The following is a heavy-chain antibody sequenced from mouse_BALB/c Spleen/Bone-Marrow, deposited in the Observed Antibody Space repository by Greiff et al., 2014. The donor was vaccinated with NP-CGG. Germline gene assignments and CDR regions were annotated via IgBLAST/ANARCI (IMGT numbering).Heavy chain of an antibody. Sequence: VMLVESGPDLVAPSQSLSLTCTVSGFSLTSYGLHWVRQPPGKGLEWLGVIWSDGSTTYNSALKSRLSISKDNSKRQVLLEMNSLQTDDTAMYYCARSGTDYAMDYWGQGTSVTVSS. CDR3: ARSGTDYAMDY. CDR1: GFSLTSYG. CDR2: IWSDGST. V-gene: IGHV2-6-2*01. D-gene: IGHD4-1*01. J-gene: IGHJ4*01.